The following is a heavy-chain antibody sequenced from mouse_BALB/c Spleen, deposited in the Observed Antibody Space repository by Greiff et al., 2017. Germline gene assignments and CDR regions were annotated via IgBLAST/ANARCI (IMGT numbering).Heavy chain of an antibody. V-gene: IGHV3-6*02. CDR1: GYSITSGYY. D-gene: IGHD6-1*01. CDR3: ARGQVPFAY. CDR2: ISYDGSN. Sequence: ESGPGLVKPSQSLSLTCSVTGYSITSGYYWNWIRQFPGNKLEWMGYISYDGSNNYNPSLKNRISITRDTSKNQFFLKLNSVTTEDTATYYCARGQVPFAYWGQGTLVTVSA. J-gene: IGHJ3*01.